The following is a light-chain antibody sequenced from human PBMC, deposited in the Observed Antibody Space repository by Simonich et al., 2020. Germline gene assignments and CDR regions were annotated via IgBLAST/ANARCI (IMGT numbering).Light chain of an antibody. J-gene: IGLJ2*01. CDR3: SSYTSSSTVV. V-gene: IGLV2-14*01. CDR1: SRDVGGYNN. CDR2: AVS. Sequence: QSALTQPASVSGSPGQSITISCTGTSRDVGGYNNASWDQQHPGKAPKLMIYAVSKRPSGVSNRFSGSKSGNTASLTISGLQAEDEADYYCSSYTSSSTVVFGGGTKLTVL.